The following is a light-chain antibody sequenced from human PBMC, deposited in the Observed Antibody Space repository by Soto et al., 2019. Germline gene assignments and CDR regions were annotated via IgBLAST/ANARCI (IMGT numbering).Light chain of an antibody. J-gene: IGKJ2*01. CDR2: GAS. V-gene: IGKV3-20*01. CDR3: QQYGSSPRT. Sequence: DIVLTQSPGTLSLSPGERATLSCRASQNVKNNYLAWYQQKPGQAPRLLIRGASSRAAGLPDRFSGSGSGTAFTLTISRLEPEDFAVYYCQQYGSSPRTFGQGTKLEIK. CDR1: QNVKNNY.